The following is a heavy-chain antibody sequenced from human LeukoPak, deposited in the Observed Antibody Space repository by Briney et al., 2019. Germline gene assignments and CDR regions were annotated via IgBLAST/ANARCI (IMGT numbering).Heavy chain of an antibody. CDR2: FNPEDGET. Sequence: GASVKVSCKVSGYIFTELSMHWVRQAPGQGLEWMGGFNPEDGETFYAQKFQGRVTMTTDTSTSTAYMELRSLRSDDTAVYYCARDGALWSGYYLPYYFQHWGQGTLVTVSS. J-gene: IGHJ1*01. V-gene: IGHV1-24*01. CDR3: ARDGALWSGYYLPYYFQH. D-gene: IGHD3-3*01. CDR1: GYIFTELS.